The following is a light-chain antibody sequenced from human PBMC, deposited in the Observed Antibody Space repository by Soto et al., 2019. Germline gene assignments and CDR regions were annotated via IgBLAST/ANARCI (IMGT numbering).Light chain of an antibody. J-gene: IGKJ2*01. V-gene: IGKV3-15*01. Sequence: EIVMTQSPATLSLSPGERVSLSCRASRSVGSNFAWYQQKPGQAPRLLIYGTSTRATGIPARFSGSGSGTEFTLISSGLQYEYFAFYCCQQYNNWPLYTFGQGTKVDIK. CDR3: QQYNNWPLYT. CDR1: RSVGSN. CDR2: GTS.